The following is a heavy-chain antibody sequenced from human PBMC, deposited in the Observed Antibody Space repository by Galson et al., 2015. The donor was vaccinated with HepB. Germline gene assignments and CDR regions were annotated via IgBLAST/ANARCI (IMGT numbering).Heavy chain of an antibody. V-gene: IGHV3-48*01. CDR3: ARWGYCSSTSCSHYYYYYMDV. D-gene: IGHD2-2*01. Sequence: SLRLSCAASGFTFSSYSMNWVRQAPGKGPEWVSYISSSSSTIYYADSVKGRFTISRDNAKNSLYLQMNSLRAEDTAVYYCARWGYCSSTSCSHYYYYYMDVWGKGTTVTVSS. CDR2: ISSSSSTI. J-gene: IGHJ6*03. CDR1: GFTFSSYS.